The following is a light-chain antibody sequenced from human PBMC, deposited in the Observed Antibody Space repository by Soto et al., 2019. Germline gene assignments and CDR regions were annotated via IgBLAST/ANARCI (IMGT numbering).Light chain of an antibody. CDR3: QQYTTSPWT. J-gene: IGKJ1*01. CDR1: QSVSSSY. Sequence: EIVLTQSPGTLSLSPEERATLSCRASQSVSSSYLAWYQQKPGQAPRLLIYGASSRATGIPDRFSGSGSGTDFTLTISRLEPEDFAVYYCQQYTTSPWTFGQVSKVDNK. V-gene: IGKV3-20*01. CDR2: GAS.